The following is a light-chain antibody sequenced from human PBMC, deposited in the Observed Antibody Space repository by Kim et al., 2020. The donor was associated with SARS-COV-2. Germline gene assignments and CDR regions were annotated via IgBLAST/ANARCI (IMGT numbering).Light chain of an antibody. CDR2: QDN. Sequence: VSQGQTASNTCSGDKLGDEYACWYQQKPGQSPVLAIYQDNKRPSGIPERFSGSNSGNTATLTISGTQAMDEADYYCQAWDSTTVVFGGGTQLTVL. CDR3: QAWDSTTVV. CDR1: KLGDEY. J-gene: IGLJ2*01. V-gene: IGLV3-1*01.